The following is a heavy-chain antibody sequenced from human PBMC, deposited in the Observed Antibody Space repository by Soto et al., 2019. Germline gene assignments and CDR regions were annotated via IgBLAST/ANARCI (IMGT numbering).Heavy chain of an antibody. J-gene: IGHJ4*02. Sequence: EVPLLESGGGFVQPGGSLRLSCTASGFIFSDHGMHWVRQAPGKGLEWVASISGSVGSTFYADSVKGRFTISRDNYLNTLDLQLNSLRAEDTAVYYCAKDRTIASRTFDSWGQGALVTVSS. V-gene: IGHV3-23*01. CDR2: ISGSVGST. D-gene: IGHD6-6*01. CDR1: GFIFSDHG. CDR3: AKDRTIASRTFDS.